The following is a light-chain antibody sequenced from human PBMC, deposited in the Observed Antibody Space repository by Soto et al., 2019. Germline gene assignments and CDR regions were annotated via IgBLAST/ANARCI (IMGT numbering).Light chain of an antibody. CDR2: GAS. CDR3: QQYGSSPWT. CDR1: QSVRSY. V-gene: IGKV3-15*01. Sequence: EVVMTQSPATLSVSPGERATLSCGASQSVRSYLAWYQQKPGQAPRLLIHGASTRAPGIPARFSGSGSGTDFTLTISRLEPEDFAVYYCQQYGSSPWTFGQGTKVDIK. J-gene: IGKJ1*01.